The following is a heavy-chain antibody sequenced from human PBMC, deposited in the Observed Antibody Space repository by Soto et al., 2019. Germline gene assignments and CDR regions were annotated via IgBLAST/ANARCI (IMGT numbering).Heavy chain of an antibody. CDR2: VYNTGST. Sequence: QVQLQESGPGLVKPSETLSLTCTVSGGSMIKYYWSWIRQPPGKGLEWIGHVYNTGSTNYNPSLKSRVIISVDMSNNQFSLRLTSVTAADMALYCCARTHRLGEWFDPWGQGTLVTVSS. CDR3: ARTHRLGEWFDP. J-gene: IGHJ5*02. D-gene: IGHD3-16*01. CDR1: GGSMIKYY. V-gene: IGHV4-59*01.